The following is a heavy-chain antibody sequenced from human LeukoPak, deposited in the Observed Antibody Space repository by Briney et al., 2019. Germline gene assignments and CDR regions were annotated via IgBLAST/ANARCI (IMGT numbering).Heavy chain of an antibody. V-gene: IGHV3-23*01. Sequence: PGGSLRLSCAASGFTFSSYAMSWVRQAPGKGLEWVSAISGSGGSTYYADSVKGRFTISRDNSKNTLYLQMNSLRAEDTAVYYCAKADYGDYGYHYYGMDVWGKGTTVTVSS. CDR3: AKADYGDYGYHYYGMDV. CDR2: ISGSGGST. CDR1: GFTFSSYA. J-gene: IGHJ6*04. D-gene: IGHD4-17*01.